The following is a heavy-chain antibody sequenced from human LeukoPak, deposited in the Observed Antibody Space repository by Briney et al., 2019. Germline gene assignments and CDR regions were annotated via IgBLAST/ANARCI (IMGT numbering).Heavy chain of an antibody. V-gene: IGHV1-2*02. Sequence: GASVKVSCKASGYTFTGYYMHWVRQAPGQGLEWMGWINPNSGDTNYAQKFQGRVTMTRDTSISTAYMELSRLRSDDTAVYYCARVTDTAMGAWNWFDPWGQGTLVTVSS. J-gene: IGHJ5*02. CDR2: INPNSGDT. D-gene: IGHD5-18*01. CDR1: GYTFTGYY. CDR3: ARVTDTAMGAWNWFDP.